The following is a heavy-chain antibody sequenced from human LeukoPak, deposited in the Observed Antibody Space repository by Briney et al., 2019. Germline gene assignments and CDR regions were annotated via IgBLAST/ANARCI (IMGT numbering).Heavy chain of an antibody. D-gene: IGHD6-13*01. J-gene: IGHJ4*02. CDR1: GYTFTSYD. CDR2: MNPNSGNT. Sequence: ASVKLSCKASGYTFTSYDINWVRQATGQGLEWMGWMNPNSGNTGYAQKFQGRVTMTRNTSISTAYMELSSLRSEDTAVYYCARGLGIAAAVDYWGQGTLVTVSS. CDR3: ARGLGIAAAVDY. V-gene: IGHV1-8*01.